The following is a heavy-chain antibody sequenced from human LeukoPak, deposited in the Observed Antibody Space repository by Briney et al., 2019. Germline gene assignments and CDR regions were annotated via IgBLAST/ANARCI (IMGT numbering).Heavy chain of an antibody. D-gene: IGHD4-17*01. CDR1: TDSMTYIF. CDR2: IYSSGSA. CDR3: ARESMYDYGDGNYFFYYLDV. V-gene: IGHV4-4*07. J-gene: IGHJ6*03. Sequence: SETLSLTCNFSTDSMTYIFWSWIRQPAGQGLEWIGRIYSSGSAHYNPSLKSRVTMSVDTSKNQFSLNLSSVTAADTAVYYCARESMYDYGDGNYFFYYLDVWGQGTTVTVSS.